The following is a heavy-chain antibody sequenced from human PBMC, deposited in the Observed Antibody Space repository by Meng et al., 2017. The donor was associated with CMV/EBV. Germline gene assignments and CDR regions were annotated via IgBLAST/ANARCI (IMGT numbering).Heavy chain of an antibody. J-gene: IGHJ4*02. CDR1: GFTFSSYE. CDR3: ARGGGYYYDSSGYWAIDY. Sequence: GESLKISCAASGFTFSSYEMNWVRQAPGKGLEWVSYINSSGSTIYYADSVKGRFTISRDNAKNSLYLQMNSLRAEDTAVYYCARGGGYYYDSSGYWAIDYWGQGTLVTVSS. V-gene: IGHV3-48*03. D-gene: IGHD3-22*01. CDR2: INSSGSTI.